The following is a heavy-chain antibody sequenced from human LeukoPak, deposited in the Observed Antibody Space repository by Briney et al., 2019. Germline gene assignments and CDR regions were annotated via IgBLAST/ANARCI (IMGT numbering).Heavy chain of an antibody. CDR3: ARRGDGGRSFDY. D-gene: IGHD4-23*01. V-gene: IGHV3-53*01. CDR2: IYSGGNT. CDR1: GFALSSNY. J-gene: IGHJ4*02. Sequence: GGSLRLSCAASGFALSSNYLSWVRQAPGKGLEWVSVIYSGGNTYYADSVKGRFTISRDNSKNTLFLQMHSLRAEDTGVYYCARRGDGGRSFDYWGQGTLVTVSS.